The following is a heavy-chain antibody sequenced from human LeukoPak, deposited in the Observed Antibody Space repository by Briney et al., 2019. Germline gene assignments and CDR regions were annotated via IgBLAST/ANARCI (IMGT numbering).Heavy chain of an antibody. Sequence: SETLSLTCAVSGGSISSNNWWIWVRQSPEKGLEWIGEIYHDGSTNYNPSLKSRVTISMDKSKNQLSLKLNFVTAADTAVYYCASLDILTGYYFDYWGQGTLVTVSS. CDR1: GGSISSNNW. J-gene: IGHJ4*02. V-gene: IGHV4-4*02. CDR3: ASLDILTGYYFDY. CDR2: IYHDGST. D-gene: IGHD3-9*01.